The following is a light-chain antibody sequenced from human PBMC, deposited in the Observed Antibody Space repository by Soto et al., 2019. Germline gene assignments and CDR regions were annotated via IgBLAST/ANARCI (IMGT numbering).Light chain of an antibody. J-gene: IGKJ5*01. V-gene: IGKV3-20*01. CDR1: QSVSSSY. CDR3: QQYGSSPIT. Sequence: EIVLTQSPGTLSLSPGERATLSCRASQSVSSSYLAWYQQKTGQAPRLLIYGASSRATGIPDRFSGSGSGTDFTRTISRLEAEDFAVYYCQQYGSSPITFGQGTRLEIK. CDR2: GAS.